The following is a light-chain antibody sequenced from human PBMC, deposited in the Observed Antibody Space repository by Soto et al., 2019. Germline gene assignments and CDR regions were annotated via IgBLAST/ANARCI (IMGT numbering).Light chain of an antibody. CDR1: QSVSSNY. Sequence: EIVLTQSPGTLSLSPGERATLSCRASQSVSSNYLAWYQQKPGQAPRLLIFGASSRGTGIPDRFSGSGSGTDFTLSISRLEPEDFEVYYCQQYVSSPPYIFGRGTKVDMK. CDR2: GAS. V-gene: IGKV3-20*01. J-gene: IGKJ2*01. CDR3: QQYVSSPPYI.